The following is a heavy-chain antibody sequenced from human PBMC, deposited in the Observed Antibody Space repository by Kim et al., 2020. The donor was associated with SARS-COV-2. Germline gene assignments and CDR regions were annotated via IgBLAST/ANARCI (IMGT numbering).Heavy chain of an antibody. CDR3: TRRYDYVWGSYRYLYGMDV. Sequence: GGSLRLSCAASGFTFSGSAMHWVRQASGKGLEWVGRIRSKANSYATAYAASVKGRFTISRDDSKNTAYLQMNSLKTEDTAVYYCTRRYDYVWGSYRYLYGMDVWGQGTTVTVSS. V-gene: IGHV3-73*01. CDR2: IRSKANSYAT. J-gene: IGHJ6*02. CDR1: GFTFSGSA. D-gene: IGHD3-16*02.